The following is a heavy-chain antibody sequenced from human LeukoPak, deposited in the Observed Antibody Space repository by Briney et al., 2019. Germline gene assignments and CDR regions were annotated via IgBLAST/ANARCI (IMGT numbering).Heavy chain of an antibody. Sequence: SGGSLRLSCAASGFTFDDYGMSWVRQTPGKGLEWVSGINWNGDSTGYADSVKGRFTISRDNAKNTLYLQMNSLRAEDTAVYYWASHDYGDFWSESFDYWGQGTLVTVSS. CDR3: ASHDYGDFWSESFDY. D-gene: IGHD4-17*01. V-gene: IGHV3-20*04. CDR1: GFTFDDYG. CDR2: INWNGDST. J-gene: IGHJ4*02.